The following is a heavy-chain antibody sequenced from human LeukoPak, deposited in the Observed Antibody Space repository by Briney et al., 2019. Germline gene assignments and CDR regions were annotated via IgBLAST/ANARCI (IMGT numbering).Heavy chain of an antibody. J-gene: IGHJ4*02. V-gene: IGHV3-30*18. CDR3: AKGSDYPDN. CDR2: ISYDGSNK. Sequence: HAGGSLRLSCAASGFTFSSYGMHWVRQAPGKGLEWVAVISYDGSNKYYADSVKGRFTISRDNSKNTLYPQMNSLRAEDTRVYYCAKGSDYPDNWGQGTLVTVSS. CDR1: GFTFSSYG.